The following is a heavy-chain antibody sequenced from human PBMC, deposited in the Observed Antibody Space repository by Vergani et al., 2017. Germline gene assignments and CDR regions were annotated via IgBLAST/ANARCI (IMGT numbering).Heavy chain of an antibody. CDR3: ARAIAAAGTMVGYYYYMDV. V-gene: IGHV4-38-2*01. CDR1: GYSISSGYY. CDR2: IYHSGST. Sequence: QVQLQESGPGLVKPSETLSLTCAVSGYSISSGYYWGWIRQPPGKGLEWIGSIYHSGSTYYNPSLKSRVTISVDTSKNQFSLKLSSVTAADTAVYYCARAIAAAGTMVGYYYYMDVWGKGTTVTVSS. D-gene: IGHD6-13*01. J-gene: IGHJ6*03.